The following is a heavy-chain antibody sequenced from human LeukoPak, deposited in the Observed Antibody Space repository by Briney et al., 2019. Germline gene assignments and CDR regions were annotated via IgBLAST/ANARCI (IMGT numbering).Heavy chain of an antibody. CDR1: GDSVSSNSVA. CDR2: TYYKSKWYT. D-gene: IGHD6-19*01. CDR3: ARDTGWLDFDY. J-gene: IGHJ4*02. V-gene: IGHV6-1*01. Sequence: SQTLSLTCAISGDSVSSNSVAWNWIRQSPSRGLEWLGRTYYKSKWYTDYALSVKSRITINPDTSKNQFSLQLNSVTPEDTAVYYCARDTGWLDFDYWGQGTLVTVSS.